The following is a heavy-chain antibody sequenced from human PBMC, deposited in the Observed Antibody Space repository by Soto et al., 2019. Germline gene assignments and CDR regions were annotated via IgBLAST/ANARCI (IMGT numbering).Heavy chain of an antibody. J-gene: IGHJ4*02. D-gene: IGHD3-22*01. Sequence: QVQLVESGGGVVQPGRSLRLSCAASGFTFSSYGMHWVRQAPGKGLEWVAVISYDGSNKYYADSVKGRFTISRDNSKNPLYLQMNSLRAEDTAVYYCAKESYYDSSGLLDYWGQGTLVTVSS. CDR1: GFTFSSYG. CDR3: AKESYYDSSGLLDY. CDR2: ISYDGSNK. V-gene: IGHV3-30*18.